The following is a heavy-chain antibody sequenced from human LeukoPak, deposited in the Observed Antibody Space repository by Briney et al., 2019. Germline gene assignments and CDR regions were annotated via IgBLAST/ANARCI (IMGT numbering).Heavy chain of an antibody. J-gene: IGHJ4*02. CDR2: VDYSGRP. CDR1: GGSITNSDYF. Sequence: SETLSLTCTVSGGSITNSDYFWGWIRQPPGKGLEWMGNVDYSGRPHRNPSLMGRVTINADRSRNQFSLNLTSATAADTAVYFCARLDASLAHLSGSFPDYWGQGALVTVSS. CDR3: ARLDASLAHLSGSFPDY. D-gene: IGHD3-10*01. V-gene: IGHV4-39*01.